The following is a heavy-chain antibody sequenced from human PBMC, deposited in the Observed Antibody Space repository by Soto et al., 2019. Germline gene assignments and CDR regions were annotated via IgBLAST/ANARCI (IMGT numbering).Heavy chain of an antibody. Sequence: QVQLVQSGAEVKKPGASVKVSCKASGYSFTRYYVHWVRQAPGQGLEWMGLIDRSGRGPNYAQKFKGRVTMTRDTSTSTVYMELSSLRSEDTAVYYCARDAKDSSGNLDYWGQVTLVTVSS. CDR2: IDRSGRGP. J-gene: IGHJ4*02. V-gene: IGHV1-46*01. D-gene: IGHD6-19*01. CDR3: ARDAKDSSGNLDY. CDR1: GYSFTRYY.